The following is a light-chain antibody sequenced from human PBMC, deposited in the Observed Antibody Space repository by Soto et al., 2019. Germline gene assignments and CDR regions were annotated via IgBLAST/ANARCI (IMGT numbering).Light chain of an antibody. V-gene: IGLV2-14*03. Sequence: QSALTQPASVSRSPGQSITISCTGTSSDIGRYNYVSWYQHSPGKAPKLIIYDVSDRPSGVSNRFSGSKSGTTASLTISGLQAEDEADYYCGSYTSSDTMIFGGGTQLTVL. CDR2: DVS. CDR3: GSYTSSDTMI. J-gene: IGLJ2*01. CDR1: SSDIGRYNY.